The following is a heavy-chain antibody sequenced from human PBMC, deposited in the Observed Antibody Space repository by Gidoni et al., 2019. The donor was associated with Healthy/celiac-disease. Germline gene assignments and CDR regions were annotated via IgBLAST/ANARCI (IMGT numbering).Heavy chain of an antibody. CDR2: INGNGGST. CDR3: AREPIDHGYNTNAFDI. J-gene: IGHJ3*02. Sequence: EVQLVESGGGVVRPGGSLILSCAASGFTFAASGMSWVRQAPGKGLEGVSGINGNGGSTGYADSVKGRFTISRDNAKNSLYLQMNSLRAEDTALYHCAREPIDHGYNTNAFDIWGQGTMVTVSS. CDR1: GFTFAASG. D-gene: IGHD5-12*01. V-gene: IGHV3-20*01.